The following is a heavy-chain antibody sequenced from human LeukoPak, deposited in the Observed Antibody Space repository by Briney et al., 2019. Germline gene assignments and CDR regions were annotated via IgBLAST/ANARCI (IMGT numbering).Heavy chain of an antibody. D-gene: IGHD6-13*01. CDR3: ARGIAAADRGAFDI. CDR1: GFTFSNYA. J-gene: IGHJ3*02. Sequence: GGSLRLSCAASGFTFSNYAMHWVRQAPGKGLEWVAVISYDGNNKYYADSVEGRFTISRDNSKNTLCLQMNSLGVEDTALFYCARGIAAADRGAFDIWGQGTMVTVSS. CDR2: ISYDGNNK. V-gene: IGHV3-30-3*01.